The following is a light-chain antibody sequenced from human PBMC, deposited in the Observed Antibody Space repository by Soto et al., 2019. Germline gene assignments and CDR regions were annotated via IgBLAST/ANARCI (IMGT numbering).Light chain of an antibody. CDR3: SSYAGSSNV. V-gene: IGLV2-8*01. CDR1: SSGVGGYNY. CDR2: EVN. Sequence: QSVLTQPPSASGSPGQSVAISCTGTSSGVGGYNYVSWYQQHPGKAPKLMIYEVNKRPSGVPDRFPGSKSGNTASLTVSGLQAEDEADYYCSSYAGSSNVFGTGTKVTVL. J-gene: IGLJ1*01.